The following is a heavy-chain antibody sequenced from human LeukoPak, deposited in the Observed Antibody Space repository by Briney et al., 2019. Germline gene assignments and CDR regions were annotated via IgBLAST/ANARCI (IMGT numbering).Heavy chain of an antibody. CDR1: GYTFTSYG. CDR3: ARVPCSGGSCYSHPNY. V-gene: IGHV1-18*01. Sequence: ASVKVSCKASGYTFTSYGISRVRQAPGQGLEWMGWISAYNGNTNYAQKLQGRVTMTTDTSTSTAYMELRSLRSDDTAVYYCARVPCSGGSCYSHPNYWGQGTLVTVSS. D-gene: IGHD2-15*01. CDR2: ISAYNGNT. J-gene: IGHJ4*02.